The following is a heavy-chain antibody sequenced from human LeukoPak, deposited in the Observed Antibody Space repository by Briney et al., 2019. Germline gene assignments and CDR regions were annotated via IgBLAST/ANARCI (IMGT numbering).Heavy chain of an antibody. CDR1: GYSFSTYW. Sequence: GESLKISCKGSGYSFSTYWIGWVRQMPGKGLEWMGIIYPGDSDTRYSQSFQGPVTISADKSISTAYLQWSSLKASDTAMYYCALTIAARPAHFDYWGQGTLVTVSS. CDR2: IYPGDSDT. V-gene: IGHV5-51*01. D-gene: IGHD6-6*01. CDR3: ALTIAARPAHFDY. J-gene: IGHJ4*02.